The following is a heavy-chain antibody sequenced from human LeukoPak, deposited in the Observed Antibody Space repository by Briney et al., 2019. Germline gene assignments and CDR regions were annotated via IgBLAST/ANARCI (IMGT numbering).Heavy chain of an antibody. V-gene: IGHV4-59*01. J-gene: IGHJ4*02. Sequence: TPSETLSLTGTVSGGSFITYYWSWIRQPPGKGLEWIGSIYYSGSTIYNPSLQSRVTISVDTSKNHFSLRLSSVTAADTAVYYCARENSYYDSSGYYYGSGYFDYWGQGTLVTVSS. D-gene: IGHD3-22*01. CDR1: GGSFITYY. CDR2: IYYSGST. CDR3: ARENSYYDSSGYYYGSGYFDY.